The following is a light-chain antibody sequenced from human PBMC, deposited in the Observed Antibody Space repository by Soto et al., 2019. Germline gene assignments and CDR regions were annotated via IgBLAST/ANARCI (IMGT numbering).Light chain of an antibody. J-gene: IGLJ2*01. V-gene: IGLV2-14*01. Sequence: QSVLTQPASVSVSPGQSITISCTGTSSDVGGSNYVSWYQQQPGKAPKLMIYEVSDRPSGVSNRFSGSKSGNTASLTISGLQAEDEADYYCSSSTSSSTPVVFGGGTKLTVL. CDR2: EVS. CDR1: SSDVGGSNY. CDR3: SSSTSSSTPVV.